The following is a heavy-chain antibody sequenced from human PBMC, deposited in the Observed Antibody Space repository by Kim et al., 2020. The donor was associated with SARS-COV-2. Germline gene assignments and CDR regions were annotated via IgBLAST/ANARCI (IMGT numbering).Heavy chain of an antibody. CDR3: VKDALGWRHDF. Sequence: GGSLRLSCAASGFIFSTNAMTWVRQAPGKGLEWVSCIGSGGRAHYSDAVKGRLTIFSDNSKNTLYLHMTDLRDEDTTVYFCVKDALGWRHDFWCQGCLVT. D-gene: IGHD2-21*02. V-gene: IGHV3-23*01. J-gene: IGHJ4*02. CDR1: GFIFSTNA. CDR2: IGSGGRA.